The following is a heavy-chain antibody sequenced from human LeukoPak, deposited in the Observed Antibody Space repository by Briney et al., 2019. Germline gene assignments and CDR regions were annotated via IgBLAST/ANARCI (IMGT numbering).Heavy chain of an antibody. V-gene: IGHV3-23*01. CDR1: GFTFSSYA. Sequence: PGGSLRLSCAASGFTFSSYAMSWVRQAPGKGLEWVSAISGSGGSTYYADSVKGRFTISRDNSKNTLYLQMNSLRAEDTAVYYCAKSRITMVRGVQLYDYWGQGTLVTVSS. CDR2: ISGSGGST. D-gene: IGHD3-10*01. J-gene: IGHJ4*02. CDR3: AKSRITMVRGVQLYDY.